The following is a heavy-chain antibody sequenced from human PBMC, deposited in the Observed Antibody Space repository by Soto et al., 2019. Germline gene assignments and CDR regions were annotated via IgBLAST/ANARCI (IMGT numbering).Heavy chain of an antibody. CDR3: ARVYPSDTRYGYVGNNWFDP. Sequence: ASVKVSCKASGYTFTSYYMHWVRQAPGQGLEWMGIINPSGGSTSYAQKFQGRVTMTRDTSTSTVYMELSGLRSEDTAVYYCARVYPSDTRYGYVGNNWFDPWGQGTLVTVSS. V-gene: IGHV1-46*03. J-gene: IGHJ5*02. CDR1: GYTFTSYY. D-gene: IGHD5-18*01. CDR2: INPSGGST.